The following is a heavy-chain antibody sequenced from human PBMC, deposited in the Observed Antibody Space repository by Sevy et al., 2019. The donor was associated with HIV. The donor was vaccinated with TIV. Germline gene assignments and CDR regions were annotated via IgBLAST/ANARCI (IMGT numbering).Heavy chain of an antibody. V-gene: IGHV3-23*01. CDR2: ISGSAGST. CDR3: ATAKGAYYDPYYFDY. J-gene: IGHJ4*02. D-gene: IGHD3-22*01. Sequence: GGCLRLSCAASGFTFSSYAMTWVRQAPGKGLEWVSAISGSAGSTYYADSVKGRFTISRDNSKNTLYLHMNSLRAEDTAVYYCATAKGAYYDPYYFDYWGQGTLVTVSS. CDR1: GFTFSSYA.